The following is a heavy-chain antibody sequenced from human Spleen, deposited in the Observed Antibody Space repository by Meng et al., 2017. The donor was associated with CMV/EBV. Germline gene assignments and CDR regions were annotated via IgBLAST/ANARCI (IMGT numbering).Heavy chain of an antibody. Sequence: FLSYAMSWVRQAPGKGLEWVSVIYSCGNNRYYAASVKGRFTISRDNSKNTLYLQMNSLRAEDAAVYYCAKDRGTYCSSTSCYGGFDYWGQGTLVTVSS. CDR3: AKDRGTYCSSTSCYGGFDY. V-gene: IGHV3-23*03. CDR2: IYSCGNNR. D-gene: IGHD2-2*01. J-gene: IGHJ4*02. CDR1: FLSYA.